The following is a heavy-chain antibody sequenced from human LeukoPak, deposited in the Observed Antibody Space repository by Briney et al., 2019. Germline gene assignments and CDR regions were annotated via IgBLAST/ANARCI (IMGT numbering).Heavy chain of an antibody. CDR2: INHSGTT. CDR1: GVSFSGYY. Sequence: SETLSLTCAVYGVSFSGYYWSWIRQPPGKGLEWIREINHSGTTKHNPSLKGRVNISVDTSKNQFSLKLSSVTAADTAVYYCARTPPPGATAYGVVDYWGQGTLVTVSS. J-gene: IGHJ4*02. V-gene: IGHV4-34*01. D-gene: IGHD3-16*01. CDR3: ARTPPPGATAYGVVDY.